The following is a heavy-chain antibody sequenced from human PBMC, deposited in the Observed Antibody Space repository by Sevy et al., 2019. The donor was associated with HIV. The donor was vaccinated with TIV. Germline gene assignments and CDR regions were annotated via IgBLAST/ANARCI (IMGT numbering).Heavy chain of an antibody. J-gene: IGHJ4*02. CDR2: INPNNGGT. CDR3: ARGIQLWFPYFDY. Sequence: ASVKVSCKASGYTFTGYYIHWVRQAPGQGLEWMGWINPNNGGTNYAQKFQGRVTMTSDTSITTAYMELSRLRSDDTAGYYCARGIQLWFPYFDYWGQGTLVTVSS. CDR1: GYTFTGYY. D-gene: IGHD5-18*01. V-gene: IGHV1-2*02.